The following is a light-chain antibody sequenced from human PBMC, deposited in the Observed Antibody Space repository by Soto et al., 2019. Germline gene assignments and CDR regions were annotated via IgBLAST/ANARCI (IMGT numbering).Light chain of an antibody. CDR3: QQYNNWPPWT. Sequence: IVLTQSPGTLSLSPGERATLSCRASQSVSSIYLAWYQQKPGQAPRLLIYGASTRATGIPARFSGSGSGTEFTLTISSLQSEDFAVYYCQQYNNWPPWTFGQGTKVDI. J-gene: IGKJ1*01. CDR2: GAS. V-gene: IGKV3-15*01. CDR1: QSVSSIY.